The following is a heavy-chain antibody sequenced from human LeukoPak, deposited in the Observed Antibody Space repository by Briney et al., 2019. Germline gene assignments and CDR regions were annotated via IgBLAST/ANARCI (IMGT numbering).Heavy chain of an antibody. CDR3: AKDGIAARPEYYYYYMDV. CDR2: ISWNSGSI. Sequence: GGSLRLSCAASGFTFDDYAMHWVRQAPGKGLEWVSGISWNSGSIGYADSVKGRFTISRDNAKNSLYLQMNSLRAEDTALYYCAKDGIAARPEYYYYYMDVWGKGTTVSVSS. D-gene: IGHD6-6*01. V-gene: IGHV3-9*01. J-gene: IGHJ6*03. CDR1: GFTFDDYA.